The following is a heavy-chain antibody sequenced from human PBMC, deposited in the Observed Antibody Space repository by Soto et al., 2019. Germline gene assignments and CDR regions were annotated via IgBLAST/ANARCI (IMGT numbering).Heavy chain of an antibody. V-gene: IGHV3-23*01. CDR1: GFTFTNYA. D-gene: IGHD6-6*01. Sequence: PGGSLRLSCSASGFTFTNYAMNWVRQAPGKGLEWVSAISGSGGSTYYADSVEGRFTISRDNSKNTLYLQMNRLRAEDTAVYYCARRATSIAHHCDYWGQGTLVTVSS. CDR2: ISGSGGST. CDR3: ARRATSIAHHCDY. J-gene: IGHJ4*02.